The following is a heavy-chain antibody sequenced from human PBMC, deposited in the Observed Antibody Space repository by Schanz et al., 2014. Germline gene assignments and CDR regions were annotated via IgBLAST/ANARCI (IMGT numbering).Heavy chain of an antibody. CDR2: INSDGTKR. D-gene: IGHD4-17*01. Sequence: QVRLVESGGGVVQPGRSLRLSCAASGFTLSSYGMHWVRQAPGKGLEWVAFINSDGTKRFYADSVKSRFTISRDNSRNTLYLQMNSLRAEDTAVYYCARAPVTVGTYHYYMDVWGKGTTVTVSS. V-gene: IGHV3-33*08. CDR3: ARAPVTVGTYHYYMDV. J-gene: IGHJ6*03. CDR1: GFTLSSYG.